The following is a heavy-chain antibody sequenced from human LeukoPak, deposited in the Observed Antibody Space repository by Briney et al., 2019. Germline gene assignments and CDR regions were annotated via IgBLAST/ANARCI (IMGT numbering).Heavy chain of an antibody. CDR2: ISTGGRTI. V-gene: IGHV3-48*03. D-gene: IGHD2-15*01. J-gene: IGHJ4*02. CDR1: GFSFSAFE. CDR3: ARGSGYVLDY. Sequence: PGGSLRLSCAASGFSFSAFEMNWVRQAPGKGLEWISHISTGGRTIYYAASVKGGFPISRDSAKKSLYLQMNNLRGEDTGVYYCARGSGYVLDYWTQGTLVTVSS.